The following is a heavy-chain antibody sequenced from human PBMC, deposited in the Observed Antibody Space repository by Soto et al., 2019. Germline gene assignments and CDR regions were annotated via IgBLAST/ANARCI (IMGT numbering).Heavy chain of an antibody. Sequence: GGSLRLSCAASGFTVSSNYMSWVRQAPGKGLEWVSVIYSGGSTYYADSVKGRFTISRDNSKNTLYLQMNSLRAEDTAVYYCAKDTISSGWYRGFAPWGQETLVTSPQ. D-gene: IGHD6-19*01. CDR1: GFTVSSNY. CDR3: AKDTISSGWYRGFAP. V-gene: IGHV3-66*01. CDR2: IYSGGST. J-gene: IGHJ5*02.